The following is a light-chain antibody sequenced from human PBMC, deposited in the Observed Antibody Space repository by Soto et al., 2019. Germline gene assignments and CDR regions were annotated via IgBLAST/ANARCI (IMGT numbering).Light chain of an antibody. J-gene: IGLJ7*01. Sequence: QSALTQPPSVSASPGQKVTISCSGSNSNIGNNYVSWYQQFPGTAPKLLIYDNDKRPSGIPDRFSGAKSGTSATLGITGLQTGDEADYYCGTWDSSLSASGVFGGGTQLTVL. CDR3: GTWDSSLSASGV. V-gene: IGLV1-51*01. CDR2: DND. CDR1: NSNIGNNY.